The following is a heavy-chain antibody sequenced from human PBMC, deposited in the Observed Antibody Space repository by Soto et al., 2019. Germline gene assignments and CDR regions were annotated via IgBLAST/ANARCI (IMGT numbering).Heavy chain of an antibody. Sequence: GGSLRLSCAASGFTFSSYSMNWVRQAPGKGLEWVSSISSSSSYIYYADSVKGRFTISRDNAKNSLYLQMNSLRAEDTAVYYCARALHLGELSLYRSSDYWGQGTLVTVSS. CDR1: GFTFSSYS. D-gene: IGHD3-16*02. CDR2: ISSSSSYI. CDR3: ARALHLGELSLYRSSDY. V-gene: IGHV3-21*01. J-gene: IGHJ4*02.